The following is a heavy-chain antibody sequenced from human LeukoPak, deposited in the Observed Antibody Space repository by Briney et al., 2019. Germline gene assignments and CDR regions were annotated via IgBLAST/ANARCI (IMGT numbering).Heavy chain of an antibody. V-gene: IGHV3-48*03. CDR1: GFTFSSYE. CDR2: ISSSGSTI. D-gene: IGHD3-9*01. CDR3: ARGPSYYDILTAFPVGPLGMPI. Sequence: PGGSLRLSCAASGFTFSSYEMNWVRQAPGKGLERVSYISSSGSTIYYADSVKGRFTISRDNAKNSLYLQMNSLRAEDTAVYYCARGPSYYDILTAFPVGPLGMPIWGQGTMVTVSS. J-gene: IGHJ3*02.